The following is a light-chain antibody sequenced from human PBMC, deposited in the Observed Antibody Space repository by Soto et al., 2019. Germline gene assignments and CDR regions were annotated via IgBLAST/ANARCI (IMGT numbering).Light chain of an antibody. CDR1: INDVGGYNY. CDR3: SSCTRTSTFV. Sequence: QSALTQPASVSGSPGQSITISCTGTINDVGGYNYVSWYQQHPGKAPKLIIYEVRNRPSGVSNRFSGSKSGNTASLTISGLQAEDEADYFCSSCTRTSTFVFGSGTKVTVL. CDR2: EVR. V-gene: IGLV2-14*01. J-gene: IGLJ1*01.